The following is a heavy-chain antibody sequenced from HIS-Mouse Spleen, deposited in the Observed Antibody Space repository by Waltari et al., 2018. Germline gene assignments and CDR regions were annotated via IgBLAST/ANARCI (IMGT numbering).Heavy chain of an antibody. CDR2: IYYSGGN. Sequence: QLQLQESGPGLVKPSETLSLTCTVSGGSISSSSYYWGWIRQPPGKGLEWIGSIYYSGGNYYHPSLKGRVTISVDTSKNQFSLKLSSVTAADTAVYYCAREIPYSSSWYDWYFDLWGRGTLVTVSS. D-gene: IGHD6-13*01. CDR3: AREIPYSSSWYDWYFDL. CDR1: GGSISSSSYY. J-gene: IGHJ2*01. V-gene: IGHV4-39*07.